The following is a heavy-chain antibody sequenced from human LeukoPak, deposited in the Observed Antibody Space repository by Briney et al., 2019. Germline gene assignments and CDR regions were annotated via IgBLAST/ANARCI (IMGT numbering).Heavy chain of an antibody. V-gene: IGHV1-18*01. CDR1: GYTFTSYG. CDR3: ARGPSRRGSYPYYFDY. D-gene: IGHD3-16*02. J-gene: IGHJ4*02. CDR2: ISAYNGNT. Sequence: ASVKVSCKASGYTFTSYGISWVRQAPGQGLEWMGWISAYNGNTNYAQKLQGRVTMTTDTSTSTAYMELRSLRSDDTAVYYCARGPSRRGSYPYYFDYWGQGTLVTVSS.